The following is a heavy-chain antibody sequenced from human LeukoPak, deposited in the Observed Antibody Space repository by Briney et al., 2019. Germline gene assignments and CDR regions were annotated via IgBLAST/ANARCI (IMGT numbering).Heavy chain of an antibody. CDR3: ASPPTPINSGYGEEDTDY. CDR1: GYTFTGYY. V-gene: IGHV1-2*02. D-gene: IGHD5-12*01. Sequence: ASVKVSCRASGYTFTGYYMHWVRQAPGQGLEWMGWINPNSGGTNYAQKFQGRVTMTRDTSISTAYMELSRLRSDDTAVYYCASPPTPINSGYGEEDTDYWGQGTLVTVSS. CDR2: INPNSGGT. J-gene: IGHJ4*02.